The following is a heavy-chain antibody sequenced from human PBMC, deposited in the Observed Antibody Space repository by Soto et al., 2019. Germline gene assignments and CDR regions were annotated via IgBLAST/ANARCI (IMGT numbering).Heavy chain of an antibody. CDR2: ISGSGDTT. CDR1: GFTFSNYA. Sequence: GGSLRLSCAASGFTFSNYAMTWVRQAPGKGLEWVSGISGSGDTTYYADSVKGRFTVSRDSSKNTLYLQMNSLRAEDTAVYYCAKDWSRDGGLYYFDYWGQGTLVTVSS. V-gene: IGHV3-23*01. D-gene: IGHD2-15*01. J-gene: IGHJ4*02. CDR3: AKDWSRDGGLYYFDY.